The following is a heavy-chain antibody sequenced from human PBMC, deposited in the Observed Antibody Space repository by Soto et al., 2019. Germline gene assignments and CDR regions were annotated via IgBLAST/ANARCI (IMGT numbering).Heavy chain of an antibody. CDR2: ISGSGGST. J-gene: IGHJ2*01. CDR3: ANPYYYDSSGYYVPWYFDL. D-gene: IGHD3-22*01. V-gene: IGHV3-23*01. CDR1: GFTFSSYA. Sequence: EVQLLESGGGLVQPGGSLRLSCAASGFTFSSYAMSWVRQAPGKGLEWVSAISGSGGSTYYADSVKGRFTISRDNSKNTLYLQMNSLRAEDTAVYYCANPYYYDSSGYYVPWYFDLWGRGTLVTVSS.